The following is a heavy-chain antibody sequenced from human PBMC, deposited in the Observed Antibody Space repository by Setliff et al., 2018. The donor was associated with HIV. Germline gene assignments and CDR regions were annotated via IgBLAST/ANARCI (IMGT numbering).Heavy chain of an antibody. CDR1: GFTFSDYV. CDR3: VKGVEYGDYGSDY. CDR2: ISWDGDST. V-gene: IGHV3-43*02. D-gene: IGHD4-17*01. Sequence: PGGSLRLSCAASGFTFSDYVMYWVRQAPGKGLEWVSLISWDGDSTYYADSVKGRFTISRDNSKNSLYLQMNSLRTEDTALYYCVKGVEYGDYGSDYWGQGTLVTVSS. J-gene: IGHJ4*02.